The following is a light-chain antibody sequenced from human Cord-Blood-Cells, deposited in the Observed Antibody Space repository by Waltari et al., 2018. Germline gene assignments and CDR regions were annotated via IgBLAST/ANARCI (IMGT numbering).Light chain of an antibody. Sequence: QSALTQPASVSGSPGQSITISSTGTSSDVGGYNDVPWYQQHPGKAPKLMIYDVSNRPSGVSNRFSGSKSGNTASLTISGLQAEDEADYYCSSYTSSSTLVFGTGTKVTVL. CDR1: SSDVGGYND. V-gene: IGLV2-14*01. CDR2: DVS. J-gene: IGLJ1*01. CDR3: SSYTSSSTLV.